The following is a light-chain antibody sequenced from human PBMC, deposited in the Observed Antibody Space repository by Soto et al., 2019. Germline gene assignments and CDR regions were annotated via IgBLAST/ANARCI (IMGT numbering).Light chain of an antibody. CDR1: QSVASS. V-gene: IGKV3-15*01. CDR3: QQYNIWRSIT. CDR2: GAS. Sequence: ERVMTQSPATLSASPGERVTLSCRASQSVASSVAWYQQKPGQAPRLILYGASTRATGFPARFSGSGSGTEFTLTISSLQSEDFAVYYCQQYNIWRSITFGQGTRLEIK. J-gene: IGKJ5*01.